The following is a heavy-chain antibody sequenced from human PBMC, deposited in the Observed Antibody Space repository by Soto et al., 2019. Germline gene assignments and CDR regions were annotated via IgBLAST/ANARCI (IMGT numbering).Heavy chain of an antibody. Sequence: AGSLRLAYALSGFTFSCFGMRYLHQAPGKGLDWVSANSGSGGSTYSADSVKGRFTISRDNSKNTLYLQMSSLRAEDTVFYYCARGFSAGKGSSPDFWGQGSLVTVSS. CDR1: GFTFSCFG. V-gene: IGHV3-23*01. J-gene: IGHJ4*02. CDR3: ARGFSAGKGSSPDF. CDR2: NSGSGGST. D-gene: IGHD6-13*01.